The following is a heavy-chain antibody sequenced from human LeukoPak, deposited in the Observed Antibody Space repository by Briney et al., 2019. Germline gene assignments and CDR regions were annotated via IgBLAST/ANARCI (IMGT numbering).Heavy chain of an antibody. CDR2: INHSGST. J-gene: IGHJ4*02. CDR3: ARDPGYSYGYSGRDY. CDR1: GGSFSGYY. D-gene: IGHD5-18*01. Sequence: SETLSLTCAVYGGSFSGYYWSWIRQPPGKGLEWIGEINHSGSTNYNPSLKSRVTISVDTSKNQFSLKLSSVTAADTAVYYCARDPGYSYGYSGRDYWGQGTLVTVSS. V-gene: IGHV4-34*01.